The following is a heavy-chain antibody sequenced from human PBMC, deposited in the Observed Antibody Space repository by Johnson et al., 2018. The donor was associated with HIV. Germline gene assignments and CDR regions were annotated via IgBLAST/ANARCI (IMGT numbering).Heavy chain of an antibody. CDR2: ISWNSGSI. V-gene: IGHV3-48*04. D-gene: IGHD1-26*01. J-gene: IGHJ3*02. CDR3: ATFGGGSFHAFDI. Sequence: MMLVESGGGLVQPGGSLRLSCVASGFNFRNYWMSWVRQAPGKGLEWVSGISWNSGSIGYADSVKGRFTISRDNAKNSLYLQMNSLRAEDTAVYYCATFGGGSFHAFDIWGQGTMVTVSS. CDR1: GFNFRNYW.